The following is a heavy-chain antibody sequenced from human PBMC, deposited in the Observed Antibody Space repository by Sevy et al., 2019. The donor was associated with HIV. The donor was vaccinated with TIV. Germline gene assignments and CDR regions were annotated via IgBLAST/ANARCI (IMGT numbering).Heavy chain of an antibody. CDR3: AKDRGYSIGWYPRFDP. D-gene: IGHD5-18*01. V-gene: IGHV3-30*18. J-gene: IGHJ5*02. CDR1: GVSFRANG. Sequence: GGSLRLSCAGSGVSFRANGMHWVRQAPGKGLEWVAVISKNGGYKSYADSVKGRFTISRDNSKNTLYLQMNSLRTEDTALYYCAKDRGYSIGWYPRFDPWGQGTLVTVSS. CDR2: ISKNGGYK.